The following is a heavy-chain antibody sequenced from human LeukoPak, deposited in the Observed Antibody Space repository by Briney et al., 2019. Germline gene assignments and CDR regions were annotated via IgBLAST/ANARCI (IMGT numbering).Heavy chain of an antibody. CDR1: GGSVSGYY. CDR2: VYYNGAT. CDR3: ARTERWRHWDF. D-gene: IGHD5-24*01. V-gene: IGHV4-59*08. Sequence: VKPSETLSLTCTVSGGSVSGYYWSWIRQPPGKGLEWIGYVYYNGATHYNPSLKSRVTISLDTSKSQFSLKLSSVTAADTAVYYCARTERWRHWDFWGQGSLVTVSP. J-gene: IGHJ4*02.